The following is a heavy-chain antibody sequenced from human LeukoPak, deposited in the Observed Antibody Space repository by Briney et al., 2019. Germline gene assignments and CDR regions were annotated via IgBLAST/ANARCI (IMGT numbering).Heavy chain of an antibody. V-gene: IGHV4-61*01. CDR3: ARGIYCSSTSCYYYFDY. Sequence: SETLSLTCTVSGGSISSSSYYWRWIRQPPGKGLEWIGYIYYSGSTIYNPSLKSRVTISVDTSKNQFSLRLSSVTAADTAVYYCARGIYCSSTSCYYYFDYWGQGTLVTVSS. CDR1: GGSISSSSYY. J-gene: IGHJ4*02. D-gene: IGHD2-2*01. CDR2: IYYSGST.